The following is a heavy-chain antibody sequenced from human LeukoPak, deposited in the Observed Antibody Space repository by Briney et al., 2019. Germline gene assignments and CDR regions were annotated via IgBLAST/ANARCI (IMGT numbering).Heavy chain of an antibody. Sequence: SETLSLTCAVYSGSFSGYYWGWIRQPPGKGLEWIGSIYHSGSTYYNPSLKSRVTISVDTSKNQLSLKLSSVTAADTAVYYCARDAPYYYDSSDTLRGTPDDYWGQGTLVTVSS. D-gene: IGHD3-22*01. J-gene: IGHJ4*02. CDR2: IYHSGST. V-gene: IGHV4-38-2*02. CDR1: SGSFSGYY. CDR3: ARDAPYYYDSSDTLRGTPDDY.